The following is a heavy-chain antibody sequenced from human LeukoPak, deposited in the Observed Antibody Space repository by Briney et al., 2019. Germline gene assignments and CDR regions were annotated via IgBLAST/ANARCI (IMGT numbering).Heavy chain of an antibody. D-gene: IGHD2-2*01. V-gene: IGHV6-1*01. Sequence: SQTLSLTCAISGDSVSSPSAAWNWLRQSPSGGLEWLGRTYYRSTWYNDYAVSVRGRITVNPDTSKNQFSLHLNSVTPEDTAVYYCARRLTQYDCFDPWGQGILVTVSS. CDR1: GDSVSSPSAA. CDR3: ARRLTQYDCFDP. CDR2: TYYRSTWYN. J-gene: IGHJ5*02.